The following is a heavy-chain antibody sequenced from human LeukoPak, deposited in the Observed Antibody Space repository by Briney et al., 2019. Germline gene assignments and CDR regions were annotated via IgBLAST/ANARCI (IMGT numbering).Heavy chain of an antibody. V-gene: IGHV3-7*01. CDR2: INPDGSEK. Sequence: PGESLRLSCAASGFRFGSDWTTWVRQAPGKGLEWVANINPDGSEKYYVDSVKGRFTISRDNGKNSLYLQLNSLRDEDTAVYYCARYYDPTVDDAFDIWGQGTMVTVSS. J-gene: IGHJ3*02. CDR1: GFRFGSDW. CDR3: ARYYDPTVDDAFDI. D-gene: IGHD3-22*01.